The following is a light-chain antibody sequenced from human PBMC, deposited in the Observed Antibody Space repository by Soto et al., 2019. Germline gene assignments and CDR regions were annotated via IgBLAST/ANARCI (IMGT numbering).Light chain of an antibody. J-gene: IGKJ2*02. CDR2: GAS. CDR1: QSVSSN. V-gene: IGKV3-15*01. Sequence: EIVMTQSPATLSVSPGERATLSCRASQSVSSNLAWYQQKPGQAPRLLIYGASTRATGIPARFSGSRSGTEFTLTIRSLQSEDFAVSYCQQYNNWPPWTFGQGTKLEIK. CDR3: QQYNNWPPWT.